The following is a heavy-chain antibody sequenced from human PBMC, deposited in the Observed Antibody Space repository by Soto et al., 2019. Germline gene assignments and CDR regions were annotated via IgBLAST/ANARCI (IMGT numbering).Heavy chain of an antibody. CDR3: AGSPYYDYVWGTEN. V-gene: IGHV4-30-4*01. Sequence: SETLSLTCTVSGGSISSGDYYWSWIRQPPGKGLEWIGYIYYSGSTYYNPSLKSRVTISVDTSKNQFSLKLSSVTAADTAVYYCAGSPYYDYVWGTENWGQGTLVTVSS. CDR1: GGSISSGDYY. D-gene: IGHD3-16*01. J-gene: IGHJ4*02. CDR2: IYYSGST.